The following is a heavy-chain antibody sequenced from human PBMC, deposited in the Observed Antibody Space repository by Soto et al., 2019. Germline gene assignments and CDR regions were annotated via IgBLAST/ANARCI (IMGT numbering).Heavy chain of an antibody. V-gene: IGHV3-11*01. Sequence: GGSLRLSCASSGFPFSDYYIIWIRQAPGKGLEWVSYISSSVSTIYYADSVKGRFTISRDNAKNSLYLQMNSLRAEDTAVYYCARASTVTTFDYWGQGTLVTVSS. CDR2: ISSSVSTI. CDR3: ARASTVTTFDY. D-gene: IGHD4-17*01. CDR1: GFPFSDYY. J-gene: IGHJ4*02.